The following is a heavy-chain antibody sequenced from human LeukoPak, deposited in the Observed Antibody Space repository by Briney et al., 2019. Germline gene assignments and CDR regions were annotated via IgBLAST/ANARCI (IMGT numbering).Heavy chain of an antibody. CDR3: ARQGGWLLNDYYYGMDV. Sequence: GASVKVSCKASGYTFTNFGINWVRQAPRQGLEWMGWISVYHGKTNYAQKFQGRVTMTTDTSTSTAYMELRSLRSDDTAVYYCARQGGWLLNDYYYGMDVWGQGTTVTVSS. CDR2: ISVYHGKT. D-gene: IGHD3-9*01. J-gene: IGHJ6*02. V-gene: IGHV1-18*01. CDR1: GYTFTNFG.